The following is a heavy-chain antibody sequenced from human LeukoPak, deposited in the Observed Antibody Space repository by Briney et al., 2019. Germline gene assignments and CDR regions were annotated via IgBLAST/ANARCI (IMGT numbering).Heavy chain of an antibody. Sequence: SETLSLTCTVSGGSISSSSYYWGWIRQPPGKGLEWMGSIDHRGSIYYNPSLKSRVTISVDTSKNQCSLKLTSVTAAGTAVYYCARHGVVAASLVSWFDPWGQGTLVTVSS. J-gene: IGHJ5*02. CDR1: GGSISSSSYY. D-gene: IGHD2-15*01. CDR2: IDHRGSI. V-gene: IGHV4-39*01. CDR3: ARHGVVAASLVSWFDP.